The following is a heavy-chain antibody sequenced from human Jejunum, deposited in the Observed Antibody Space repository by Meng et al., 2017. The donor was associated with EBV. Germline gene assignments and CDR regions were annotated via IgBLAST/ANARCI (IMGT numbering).Heavy chain of an antibody. Sequence: QVQLPESGPGLVKPSGTLSLTCTVSSDSISNSNWWSWVRQPPGKGLEWIGEVYHSGSTYYNPSLESRVTISIDTSKSQFSLSLNSVTAADTAVYYCARASLERLLEYWGQGTLVTVSS. V-gene: IGHV4-4*02. CDR1: SDSISNSNW. D-gene: IGHD1-1*01. CDR3: ARASLERLLEY. CDR2: VYHSGST. J-gene: IGHJ4*02.